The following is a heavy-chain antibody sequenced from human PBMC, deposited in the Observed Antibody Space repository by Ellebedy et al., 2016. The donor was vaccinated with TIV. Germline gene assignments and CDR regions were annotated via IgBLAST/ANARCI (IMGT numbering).Heavy chain of an antibody. CDR2: IIPILGIA. CDR3: ARGRGYSFDVCDV. D-gene: IGHD5-18*01. V-gene: IGHV1-69*04. Sequence: AASVKVSCKASGGTFSSYAISWVRQAPGQGLEWMGRIIPILGIANYAQKFQGRVTITADKSTSTAYMELSSLRSEDTAVYYCARGRGYSFDVCDVWGQGTTVAVSS. CDR1: GGTFSSYA. J-gene: IGHJ6*02.